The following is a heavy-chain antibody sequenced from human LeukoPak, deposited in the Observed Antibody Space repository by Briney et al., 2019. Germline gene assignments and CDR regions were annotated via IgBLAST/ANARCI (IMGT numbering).Heavy chain of an antibody. CDR1: GFTFSNAW. CDR2: IRYDGSNK. D-gene: IGHD6-19*01. Sequence: GGSLRLSCAASGFTFSNAWMSWVRQAPGKGLEWVAFIRYDGSNKYYADSVKGRFTISRDNSKNTLYLQMNSLRAEDAAVYYCAKDRGGISSGWKGIFDYWGQGTLVTVSS. V-gene: IGHV3-30*02. J-gene: IGHJ4*02. CDR3: AKDRGGISSGWKGIFDY.